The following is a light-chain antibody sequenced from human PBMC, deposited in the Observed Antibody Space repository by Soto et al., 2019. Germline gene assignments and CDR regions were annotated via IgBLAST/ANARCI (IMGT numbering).Light chain of an antibody. CDR3: GTWDTSLPACV. V-gene: IGLV1-51*01. CDR2: DDN. J-gene: IGLJ1*01. Sequence: QSVLTQPPSVSAAPGQRVTISCSGSASNIGNNSVSWYQQLPGAAPKLLIYDDNNRPSGITDRFSGSKSGTSATLGITGLQTGDEADYYCGTWDTSLPACVFGPGTTLTVL. CDR1: ASNIGNNS.